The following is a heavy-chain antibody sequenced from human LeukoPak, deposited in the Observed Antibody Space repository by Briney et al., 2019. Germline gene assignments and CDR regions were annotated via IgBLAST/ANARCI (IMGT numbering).Heavy chain of an antibody. Sequence: SETLSLTCTVSGGSISNNNYYWAWIRQPPGKGLECIGSIYYSGSPYYNPSLKSRVTISVDTSKNQFSLRLSSVTTADTAVYYCATWKTAKTGFDYWGQGTLVTVSS. CDR1: GGSISNNNYY. J-gene: IGHJ4*02. D-gene: IGHD1-1*01. CDR2: IYYSGSP. V-gene: IGHV4-39*01. CDR3: ATWKTAKTGFDY.